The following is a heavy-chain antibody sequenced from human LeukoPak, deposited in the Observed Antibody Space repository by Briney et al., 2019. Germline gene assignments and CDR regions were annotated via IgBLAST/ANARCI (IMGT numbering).Heavy chain of an antibody. CDR3: ARAPRGYFDWLLYPDPFDY. J-gene: IGHJ4*02. Sequence: TGGSLRLSCAASGFTFSSYAMHWVRQAPGKGLEWVAVISYDGSNKYYADSVKGRFTISRDNSKNTLYLQMNSLRAEDTAVYYCARAPRGYFDWLLYPDPFDYRGQGTLVTVSS. D-gene: IGHD3-9*01. CDR1: GFTFSSYA. CDR2: ISYDGSNK. V-gene: IGHV3-30-3*01.